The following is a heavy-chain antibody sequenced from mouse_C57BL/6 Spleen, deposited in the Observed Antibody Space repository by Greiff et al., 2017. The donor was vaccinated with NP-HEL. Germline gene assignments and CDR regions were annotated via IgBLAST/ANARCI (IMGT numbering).Heavy chain of an antibody. Sequence: EVQLQQSGPVLVKPGASVKMSCKASGYTFTDYYMNWVKQSHGKSLEWIGVINPYNGGTSYNQKFKGKATLTVDKSSSTAYMELNSLTSEDSAVYYCARGGYYDYDYFDYWGQGTTLTVSS. D-gene: IGHD2-4*01. CDR1: GYTFTDYY. CDR3: ARGGYYDYDYFDY. CDR2: INPYNGGT. J-gene: IGHJ2*01. V-gene: IGHV1-19*01.